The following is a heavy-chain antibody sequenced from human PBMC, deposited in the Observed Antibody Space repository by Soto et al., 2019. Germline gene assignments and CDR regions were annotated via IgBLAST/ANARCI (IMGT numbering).Heavy chain of an antibody. J-gene: IGHJ4*02. CDR1: GFTFSSYG. Sequence: GGSLRLSCAASGFTFSSYGMHWVRQAPGKGLEWVAVISYDGSNKYYADSVKGRFTISRDNSKNTLYLQMNSLRAEDTAVYHCARAEYYYDSSGYDDRNFDYWGQGTLVTVSS. CDR3: ARAEYYYDSSGYDDRNFDY. D-gene: IGHD3-22*01. CDR2: ISYDGSNK. V-gene: IGHV3-30*03.